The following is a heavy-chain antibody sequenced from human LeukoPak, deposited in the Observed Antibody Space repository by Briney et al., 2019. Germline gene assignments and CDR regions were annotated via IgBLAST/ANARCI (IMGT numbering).Heavy chain of an antibody. CDR1: GFTFSSYG. D-gene: IGHD6-13*01. J-gene: IGHJ4*02. CDR3: ARAPRMVHFDY. V-gene: IGHV3-33*01. CDR2: IWSDGSSK. Sequence: PGGSLRLSCAASGFTFSSYGMHWVRQAPGKGLEWVAVIWSDGSSKHYADSVKGRFTISRDNSKNTLYLQMNSLRAEDTAVYYCARAPRMVHFDYWGQGTLVTVSS.